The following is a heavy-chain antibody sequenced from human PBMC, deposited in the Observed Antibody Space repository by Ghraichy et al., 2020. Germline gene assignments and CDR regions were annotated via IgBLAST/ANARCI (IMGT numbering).Heavy chain of an antibody. CDR2: ISGSGGST. V-gene: IGHV3-23*01. Sequence: LTCAASGFTFSSYAMSWVRQAPGKGLEWVSAISGSGGSTYYADSVKGRFTISRDNSKNTLYLQVNSLRAEDTAVYYCARVAVGATRGWFDPWGQGTLVTVSS. CDR1: GFTFSSYA. CDR3: ARVAVGATRGWFDP. D-gene: IGHD1-26*01. J-gene: IGHJ5*02.